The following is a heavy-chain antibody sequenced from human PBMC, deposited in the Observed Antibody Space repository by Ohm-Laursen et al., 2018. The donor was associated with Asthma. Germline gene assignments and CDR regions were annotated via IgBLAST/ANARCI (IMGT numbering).Heavy chain of an antibody. CDR1: GYTFSRYS. D-gene: IGHD2-2*01. J-gene: IGHJ4*03. Sequence: GSLRLSCSASGYTFSRYSIHWVRQIPGKGLEWVASISTASSFIYYADSVRGRFTTSRDNARNSVYLQMNSLRAEDTAVYYCARDGLYCSSTNCFFDYWGQGTLVTASS. CDR2: ISTASSFI. V-gene: IGHV3-21*01. CDR3: ARDGLYCSSTNCFFDY.